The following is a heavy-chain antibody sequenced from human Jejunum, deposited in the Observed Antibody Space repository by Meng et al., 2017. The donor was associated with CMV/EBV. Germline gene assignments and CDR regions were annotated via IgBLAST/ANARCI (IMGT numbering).Heavy chain of an antibody. J-gene: IGHJ4*02. V-gene: IGHV3-23*04. CDR2: ISNSGRTT. CDR3: TRGGED. CDR1: GFAFSDFA. Sequence: GLLVGSGGGLVQPGGSLGLSCAASGFAFSDFAMSWVRQAPGRGLEWVSAISNSGRTTYYADSVKGRFTISRDNSKDTLYLQMNSLRAEDTAAYYCTRGGEDWGQGTLVTVSS.